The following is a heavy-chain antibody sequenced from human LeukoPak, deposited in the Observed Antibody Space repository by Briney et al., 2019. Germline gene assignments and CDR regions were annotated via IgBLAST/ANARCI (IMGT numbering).Heavy chain of an antibody. CDR1: GGSISSSSYY. V-gene: IGHV4-39*07. CDR3: AREYGSGSYDV. Sequence: SETLSLTCTVSGGSISSSSYYWGWIRQPPGKGLEWIGSIYHSGSTYYNPSLKSRVTISVDTSKNQFSLKLSSVTAADTAVYYCAREYGSGSYDVWGQGTLVTVSS. CDR2: IYHSGST. J-gene: IGHJ4*02. D-gene: IGHD1-26*01.